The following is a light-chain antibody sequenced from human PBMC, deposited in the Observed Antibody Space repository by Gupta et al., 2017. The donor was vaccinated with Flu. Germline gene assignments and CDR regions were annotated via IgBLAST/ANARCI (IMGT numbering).Light chain of an antibody. Sequence: TLSLSPGESATLSCRASQTINLNYLAWFQQKSGQAPRLLVYAASTRATGIPDGFSGSASGTDFTLTISRLEPEDFAVYYCQQYGSTRGYSFGQGTHLEIK. J-gene: IGKJ2*03. V-gene: IGKV3-20*01. CDR1: QTINLNY. CDR3: QQYGSTRGYS. CDR2: AAS.